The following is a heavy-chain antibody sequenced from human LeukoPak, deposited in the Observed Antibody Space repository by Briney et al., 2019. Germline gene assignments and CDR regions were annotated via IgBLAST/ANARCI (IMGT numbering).Heavy chain of an antibody. V-gene: IGHV3-66*01. D-gene: IGHD2-2*01. CDR1: GFTVSSNY. J-gene: IGHJ4*02. Sequence: QAGGSLRLSCAASGFTVSSNYMSWVRQAPGKGLEWVSVIYSGGSTYYADSVKGRFTISRDNSKNTLYLQMNSLRAEDTAVYYCASYPVGYQLLFRWGQGTLVTVSS. CDR3: ASYPVGYQLLFR. CDR2: IYSGGST.